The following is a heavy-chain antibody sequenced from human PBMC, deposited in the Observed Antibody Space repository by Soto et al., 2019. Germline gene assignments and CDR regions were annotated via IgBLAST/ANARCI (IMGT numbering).Heavy chain of an antibody. D-gene: IGHD4-4*01. CDR1: GYTFTDYW. J-gene: IGHJ6*02. CDR3: ARHISNFRYYYSAMNV. Sequence: PGESLKISCKGSGYTFTDYWIGWVRQLPGKGLEWMGIIHPGDSDTRYSPSFQGHVTITVDKSTSTAYLQWNTLKASDTAMYYSARHISNFRYYYSAMNVWGQGTTVTVSS. V-gene: IGHV5-51*01. CDR2: IHPGDSDT.